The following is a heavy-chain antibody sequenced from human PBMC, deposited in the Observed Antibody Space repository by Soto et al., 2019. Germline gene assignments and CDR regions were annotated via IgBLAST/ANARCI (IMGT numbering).Heavy chain of an antibody. CDR3: ARAVGYCSSTSCYNFDY. D-gene: IGHD2-2*02. V-gene: IGHV4-34*01. Sequence: SETLSLTCAVYGGSFSGYYWSWIRQPPGKGLEWIGEINHSGSTNYSPSLKSRVTISVDTSKNQFSLKLSSVTAADTAVYYCARAVGYCSSTSCYNFDYWGQGTLVTAPQ. CDR2: INHSGST. J-gene: IGHJ4*02. CDR1: GGSFSGYY.